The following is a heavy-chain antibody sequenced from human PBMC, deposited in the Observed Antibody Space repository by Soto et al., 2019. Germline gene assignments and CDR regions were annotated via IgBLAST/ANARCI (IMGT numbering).Heavy chain of an antibody. CDR2: IIPIFGTA. V-gene: IGHV1-69*13. CDR3: ARRIRRDMTIVTETEAYYYDGMDV. Sequence: SVKVSCKASGGTFSSYAISWVRQAPGQGLEWMGGIIPIFGTANYAQKFQGRVTITADESTSTAYMELSSLRSEDTAVYYCARRIRRDMTIVTETEAYYYDGMDVWVQGTTVTVSS. CDR1: GGTFSSYA. D-gene: IGHD4-4*01. J-gene: IGHJ6*02.